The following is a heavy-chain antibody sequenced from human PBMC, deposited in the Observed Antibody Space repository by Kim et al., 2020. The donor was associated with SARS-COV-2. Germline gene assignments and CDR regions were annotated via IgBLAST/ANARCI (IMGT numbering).Heavy chain of an antibody. D-gene: IGHD5-12*01. J-gene: IGHJ6*02. CDR3: ARDSGYDLNSYGMDV. V-gene: IGHV3-33*05. CDR2: ISYDGSNK. CDR1: GFTFSSYG. Sequence: GGSLRLSCAASGFTFSSYGMHWVRQAPGKGLEWVAVISYDGSNKYYADSVKGRFTISRDNSKNTLYLQMNSLRAEDTAVYYCARDSGYDLNSYGMDVWGQGTTVTVSS.